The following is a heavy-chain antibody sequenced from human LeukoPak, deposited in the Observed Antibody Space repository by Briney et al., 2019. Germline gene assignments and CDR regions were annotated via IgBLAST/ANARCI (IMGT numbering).Heavy chain of an antibody. J-gene: IGHJ3*02. CDR3: ARDGITISARDAFDI. CDR1: GGTFSSYA. Sequence: EALVKVSCKASGGTFSSYAISWVRQAPGQGLEWMGGIIPIFGTANYAQKFQGRVTITTDESTSTAYMELSSLRSEDTAVYYCARDGITISARDAFDIWAKGQWSPSLQ. CDR2: IIPIFGTA. D-gene: IGHD3-10*01. V-gene: IGHV1-69*05.